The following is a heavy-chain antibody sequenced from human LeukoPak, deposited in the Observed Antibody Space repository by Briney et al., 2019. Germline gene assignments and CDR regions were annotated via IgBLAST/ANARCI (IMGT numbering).Heavy chain of an antibody. CDR2: ISWNSDTI. CDR3: ATNGGGDSGYGNFDY. CDR1: GFTFDDYA. Sequence: PGGSLRLSCAVSGFTFDDYAMHWVRHVPGKGLEWVSGISWNSDTIDLADSVKGRFTISRDNAKNSLYLQMNRLRAEDTALYYCATNGGGDSGYGNFDYWGQGILVTVSS. V-gene: IGHV3-9*01. J-gene: IGHJ4*02. D-gene: IGHD5-12*01.